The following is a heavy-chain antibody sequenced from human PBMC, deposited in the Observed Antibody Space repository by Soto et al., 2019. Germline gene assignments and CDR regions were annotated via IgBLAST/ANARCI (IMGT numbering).Heavy chain of an antibody. CDR1: GLIFVNAG. D-gene: IGHD4-17*01. J-gene: IGHJ4*01. Sequence: GGSLRLSCTASGLIFVNAGINWVRKAPGKGLEWVGRVKSKTDGGTTDFAAPVKGRFAISRDDSKNMVYLEMNSLKTEDTAIYYCTTDSYMTNIIVRFDYWGHGTLVTVSS. CDR2: VKSKTDGGTT. CDR3: TTDSYMTNIIVRFDY. V-gene: IGHV3-15*07.